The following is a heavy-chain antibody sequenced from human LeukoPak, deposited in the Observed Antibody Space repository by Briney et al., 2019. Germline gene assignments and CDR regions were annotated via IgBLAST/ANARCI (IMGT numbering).Heavy chain of an antibody. CDR2: INPSGGST. D-gene: IGHD2-15*01. CDR3: ARAPDCTGGSCYSGLNWFDP. Sequence: ASVKVSCKASGYTFTNYFLHWVRQAPGQGLEWMGMINPSGGSTRYAQNFQGRVTMTRDMSTSTVYMELSSPRSEDTAVCFCARAPDCTGGSCYSGLNWFDPWGQGTLVTVSS. CDR1: GYTFTNYF. J-gene: IGHJ5*02. V-gene: IGHV1-46*01.